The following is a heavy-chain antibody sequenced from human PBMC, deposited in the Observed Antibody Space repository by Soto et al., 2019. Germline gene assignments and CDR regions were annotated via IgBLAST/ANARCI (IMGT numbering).Heavy chain of an antibody. CDR2: INSDGSST. CDR3: AREGGSGYGYYYYYGMDV. V-gene: IGHV3-74*01. D-gene: IGHD5-12*01. Sequence: GGSLRLSCAASGFTFSSYWMHWVRQAPGKGLVWVSRINSDGSSTSYADSVKGRFTISRDNAKNTLYLQMNSLRAEDTAVYYCAREGGSGYGYYYYYGMDVWGQGTTVTVSS. J-gene: IGHJ6*02. CDR1: GFTFSSYW.